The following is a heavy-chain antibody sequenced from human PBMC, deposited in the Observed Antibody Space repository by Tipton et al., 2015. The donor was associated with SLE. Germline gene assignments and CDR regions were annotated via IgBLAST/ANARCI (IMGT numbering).Heavy chain of an antibody. Sequence: SGFTFSSYAMTWIRQAPGKGLEWVASIRGSGVTTYHAESVKGRFTISRDNAKNTLFLQMSSLRADDTAIFYCAKDLVLSSGFDYWGLGALVTVSS. CDR2: IRGSGVTT. V-gene: IGHV3-23*01. D-gene: IGHD6-19*01. CDR3: AKDLVLSSGFDY. CDR1: GFTFSSYA. J-gene: IGHJ4*02.